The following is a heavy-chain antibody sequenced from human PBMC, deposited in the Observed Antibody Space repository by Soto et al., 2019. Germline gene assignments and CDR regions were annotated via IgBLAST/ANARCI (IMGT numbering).Heavy chain of an antibody. V-gene: IGHV1-2*04. CDR1: GYTFTGYY. Sequence: ASVKVSCKASGYTFTGYYMHWVRQAPGQGLEWMGWINPNSGGTNYAQKFQGWVTMTRDTSISTAYMELSRLRSDDTAVYYCARSLVAVVPAAIRGQGYYYGMDVWGQGTTVTVSS. D-gene: IGHD2-2*02. CDR3: ARSLVAVVPAAIRGQGYYYGMDV. J-gene: IGHJ6*02. CDR2: INPNSGGT.